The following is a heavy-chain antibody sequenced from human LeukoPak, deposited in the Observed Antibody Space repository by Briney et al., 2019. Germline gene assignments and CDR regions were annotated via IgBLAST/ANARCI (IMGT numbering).Heavy chain of an antibody. D-gene: IGHD1-26*01. CDR1: GFIFSSYS. J-gene: IGHJ3*02. V-gene: IGHV3-21*04. CDR3: ARDGKRTSDAFDI. CDR2: ISSSSTYI. Sequence: PGGSLRLSCAASGFIFSSYSMNWVRQAPGKGLEWVSSISSSSTYIYYADSVKGRFTISRDNSKNTLYLQINSLRAEDTAVYYCARDGKRTSDAFDIWGQGTMVTVSS.